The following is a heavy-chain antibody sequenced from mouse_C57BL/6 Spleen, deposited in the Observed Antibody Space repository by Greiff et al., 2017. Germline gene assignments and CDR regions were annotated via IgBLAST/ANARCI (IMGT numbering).Heavy chain of an antibody. J-gene: IGHJ4*01. V-gene: IGHV2-5*01. CDR3: ARTGSSLYYYAMDY. CDR1: GFSLTSYC. CDR2: IWRGGST. Sequence: VKLMESGPGLVQPSQSLPITCTVSGFSLTSYCVHWVRQSPGKGLEWLGVIWRGGSTDYNAAFMSSLGITKDTSTSQIFFKIDGLQADDTAIYYCARTGSSLYYYAMDYWGQGNSVTVSS. D-gene: IGHD1-1*01.